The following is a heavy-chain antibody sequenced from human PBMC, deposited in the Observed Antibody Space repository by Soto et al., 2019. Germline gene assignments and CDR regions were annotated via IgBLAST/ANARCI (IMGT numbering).Heavy chain of an antibody. CDR2: ITNGGGGRR. V-gene: IGHV3-23*01. Sequence: VQLLESGGGLVQPGGSLRLSCVASGFSFSGYAMSWVRQAPGKGLEWVSAITNGGGGRRDYADSVKGRFTISRDNSQNTLYLQMNSLRAEDTAVYYCATFKGEVIANYYCDHWGQGTLVTVSS. D-gene: IGHD3-16*02. CDR3: ATFKGEVIANYYCDH. CDR1: GFSFSGYA. J-gene: IGHJ4*02.